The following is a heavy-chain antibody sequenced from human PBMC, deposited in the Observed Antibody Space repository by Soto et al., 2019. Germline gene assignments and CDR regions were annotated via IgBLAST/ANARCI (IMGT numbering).Heavy chain of an antibody. CDR3: ARGTRGAANDYYSCGMDV. CDR2: IWYDGSNK. J-gene: IGHJ6*01. D-gene: IGHD3-10*01. Sequence: PGGSLRLSWTASGFTFSSYAMHLVRQAPGKGLEWMTVIWYDGSNKYYADSVKGRFTISRDNSKNTLYLQMNSLRAEDTAVYFCARGTRGAANDYYSCGMDVWGPGTTVTVSS. CDR1: GFTFSSYA. V-gene: IGHV3-33*01.